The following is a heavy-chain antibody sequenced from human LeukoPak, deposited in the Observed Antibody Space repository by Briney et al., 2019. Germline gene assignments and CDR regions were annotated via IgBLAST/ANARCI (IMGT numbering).Heavy chain of an antibody. Sequence: VSGGXISSSXWWSWVRPPXGKXLEWIGEIYHSGSTNYNPSLKSRVTISVDKSKNQFSLKLSSVTAADTAVYYCARDDHGDETTWGQGTLVTVSS. CDR1: GGXISSSXW. J-gene: IGHJ5*02. CDR2: IYHSGST. CDR3: ARDDHGDETT. V-gene: IGHV4-4*02. D-gene: IGHD4-17*01.